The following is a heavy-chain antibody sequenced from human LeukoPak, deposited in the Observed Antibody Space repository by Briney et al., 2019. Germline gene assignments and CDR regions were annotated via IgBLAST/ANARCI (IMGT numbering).Heavy chain of an antibody. CDR1: GGSISSGGYY. D-gene: IGHD5-12*01. Sequence: PSQTLSLTCTVSGGSISSGGYYWSWIRQHPGKGLEWIGYINNNGSTYYNPPLKSRVTISVDTSKNQFSLKLSSVTAADTAVYYCARLSRGYSGYDPYRADYWGQGTLVTVSS. CDR2: INNNGST. CDR3: ARLSRGYSGYDPYRADY. J-gene: IGHJ4*02. V-gene: IGHV4-31*03.